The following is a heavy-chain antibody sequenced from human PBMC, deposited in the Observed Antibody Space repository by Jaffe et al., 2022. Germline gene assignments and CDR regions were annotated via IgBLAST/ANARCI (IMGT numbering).Heavy chain of an antibody. J-gene: IGHJ4*02. D-gene: IGHD3-3*01. CDR3: ARGRFPGEWLSSHDY. CDR2: IIPTFGTA. V-gene: IGHV1-69*01. Sequence: QVQLVQSGAEVKKPGSSVKVSCKASGGTFSNHAISWVRQAPGQGLEWMGGIIPTFGTANYAQKFQGRVTIIADESTSTAYMELSSLRSEDMAVYYCARGRFPGEWLSSHDYWGQGTLVTVSS. CDR1: GGTFSNHA.